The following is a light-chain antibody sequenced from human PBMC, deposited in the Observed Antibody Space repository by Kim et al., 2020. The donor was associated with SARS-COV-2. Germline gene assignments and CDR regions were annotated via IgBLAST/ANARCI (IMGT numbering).Light chain of an antibody. CDR1: SGHSSYA. J-gene: IGLJ3*02. CDR2: LNSDGSH. Sequence: ASVKLTCTLSSGHSSYAIAWHQQQPEKGPRYLMKLNSDGSHSKGDGIPDRFSGSSSGAERYLTISSLQSEDEADDYCQTWGTGIPVFGGGTKLTVL. CDR3: QTWGTGIPV. V-gene: IGLV4-69*01.